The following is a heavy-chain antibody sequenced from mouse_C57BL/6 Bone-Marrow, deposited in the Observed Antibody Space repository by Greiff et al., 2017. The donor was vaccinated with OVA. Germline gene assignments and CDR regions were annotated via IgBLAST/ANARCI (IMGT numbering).Heavy chain of an antibody. J-gene: IGHJ4*01. Sequence: DVKLQESGGGLVQPGGSLSLSCAASGFTFTDYYMSWVRQPPGKALEWLGFIRNKANGYTTEYSASVKGRFTISRDNSQSILYLQMNALRAEDSATYYCARPYYYGSSYYAMDYWGQGTSVTVSS. CDR3: ARPYYYGSSYYAMDY. V-gene: IGHV7-3*01. CDR2: IRNKANGYTT. CDR1: GFTFTDYY. D-gene: IGHD1-1*01.